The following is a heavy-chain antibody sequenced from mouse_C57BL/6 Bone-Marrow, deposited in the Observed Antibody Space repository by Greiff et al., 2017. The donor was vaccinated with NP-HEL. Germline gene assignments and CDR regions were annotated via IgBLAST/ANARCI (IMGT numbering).Heavy chain of an antibody. CDR1: GYTFTDYY. CDR2: INPNNGGT. D-gene: IGHD1-1*01. CDR3: APLYYYGSSQPLSYWYFDV. Sequence: EVQLQQSGPELVKPGASVKISCKASGYTFTDYYMNWVKQSHGKSLEWIGDINPNNGGTSYNQKFKGKATLTVDKSSSTAYMELRSLTSEDSAVYYCAPLYYYGSSQPLSYWYFDVWGTGTTVTVSS. J-gene: IGHJ1*03. V-gene: IGHV1-26*01.